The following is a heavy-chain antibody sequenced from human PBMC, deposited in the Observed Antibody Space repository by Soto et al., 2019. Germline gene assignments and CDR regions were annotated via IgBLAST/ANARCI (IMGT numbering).Heavy chain of an antibody. Sequence: GGSLRLSCAASGFTFSIYGMHWVRQAPGKGLEWVAVISYDGSNKYYADSVKGRFTISRDNSKNTLYLQMNSLRAEDTAVYYCAKDRTGGGRDYFDYWGQGTLVTVSS. CDR3: AKDRTGGGRDYFDY. J-gene: IGHJ4*02. CDR2: ISYDGSNK. D-gene: IGHD2-15*01. CDR1: GFTFSIYG. V-gene: IGHV3-30*18.